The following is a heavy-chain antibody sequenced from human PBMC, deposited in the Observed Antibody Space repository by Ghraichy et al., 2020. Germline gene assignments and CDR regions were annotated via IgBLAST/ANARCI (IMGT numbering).Heavy chain of an antibody. CDR2: MSANSGDT. J-gene: IGHJ4*02. Sequence: ASVKVSCKASGYTFTTHDINWLRQATGQGLEWMGWMSANSGDTGYAQKFQGRVTMTRDISMATAYLELSTLISEDTAMYFCTRNLPRTGDFDNWGQGTLVTVTP. CDR3: TRNLPRTGDFDN. V-gene: IGHV1-8*01. CDR1: GYTFTTHD. D-gene: IGHD1-1*01.